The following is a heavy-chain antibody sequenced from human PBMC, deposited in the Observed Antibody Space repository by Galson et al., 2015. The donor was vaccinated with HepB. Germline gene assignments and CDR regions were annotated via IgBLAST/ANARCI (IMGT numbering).Heavy chain of an antibody. CDR2: INNNGGNT. CDR3: VIGSLWFGGHYGMDV. J-gene: IGHJ6*02. D-gene: IGHD3-10*01. Sequence: SLRLSCAASGFTFNTYAMYWVRQAPGKGLEYVSAINNNGGNTYYADSMKGRLTISRDNSKNTVYLQMSSLKDEDTAVYYCVIGSLWFGGHYGMDVWGQGTTVIVSS. CDR1: GFTFNTYA. V-gene: IGHV3-64D*06.